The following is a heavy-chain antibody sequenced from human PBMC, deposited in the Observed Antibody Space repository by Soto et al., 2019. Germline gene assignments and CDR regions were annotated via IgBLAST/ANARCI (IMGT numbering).Heavy chain of an antibody. CDR3: ARQENWNYISGNDY. Sequence: WASVKVSCKASGYTFTSYGISWVRQAPGQGLEWMGWISAYNGNTNYAQKLQGRVTMTTDTSTSTAYMELRSLRSDDTAVYYCARQENWNYISGNDYWGQGTLVTVSS. D-gene: IGHD1-7*01. V-gene: IGHV1-18*04. CDR2: ISAYNGNT. CDR1: GYTFTSYG. J-gene: IGHJ4*02.